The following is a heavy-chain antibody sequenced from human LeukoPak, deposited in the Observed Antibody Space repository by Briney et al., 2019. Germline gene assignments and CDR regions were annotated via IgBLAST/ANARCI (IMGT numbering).Heavy chain of an antibody. V-gene: IGHV1-18*01. CDR3: ARADILTGYSARMDV. Sequence: ASVKVSCKASGYTFTSYGISWVRQAPGQGLEWMGWISAYNGNTNYAQKLQGRVTMTTDTSTSTAYMELRSLRSDDTAVYYCARADILTGYSARMDVWGKGTTVTISS. D-gene: IGHD3-9*01. CDR2: ISAYNGNT. CDR1: GYTFTSYG. J-gene: IGHJ6*03.